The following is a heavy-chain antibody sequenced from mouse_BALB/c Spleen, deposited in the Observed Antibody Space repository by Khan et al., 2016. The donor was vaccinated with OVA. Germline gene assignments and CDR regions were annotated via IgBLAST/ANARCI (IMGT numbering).Heavy chain of an antibody. CDR2: ISYSGST. D-gene: IGHD1-1*01. CDR1: GYSITSNYA. J-gene: IGHJ4*01. V-gene: IGHV3-2*02. Sequence: VQLKESGPGLVKPSQSLSLTCTVTGYSITSNYAWNWIRQFPGNKLEWMGYISYSGSTNYNPSLKSRISITRDTSKNQFFLQLNSVTTEDTATYYGARGNYYGYAMDYWGQGTSITGSS. CDR3: ARGNYYGYAMDY.